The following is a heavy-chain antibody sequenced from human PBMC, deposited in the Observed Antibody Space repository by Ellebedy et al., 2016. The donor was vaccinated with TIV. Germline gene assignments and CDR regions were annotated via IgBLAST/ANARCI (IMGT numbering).Heavy chain of an antibody. J-gene: IGHJ5*02. V-gene: IGHV3-30*18. CDR1: GFTFSSYG. CDR2: ISYDGNNK. Sequence: GGSLRLXXEASGFTFSSYGMHWVRQAPGKGLEWVAVISYDGNNKYYGDAVKGRFIISRDNSKSTLYLQMSSLRAEDTAVYYCAKDLDPAGMLRRSDLWGQGTLVTVSS. CDR3: AKDLDPAGMLRRSDL. D-gene: IGHD2-2*01.